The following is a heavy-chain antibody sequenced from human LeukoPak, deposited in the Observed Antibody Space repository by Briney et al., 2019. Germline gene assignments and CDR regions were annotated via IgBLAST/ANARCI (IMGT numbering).Heavy chain of an antibody. CDR1: GFTFSSYG. J-gene: IGHJ4*02. CDR2: IRYDGSNK. D-gene: IGHD1-26*01. V-gene: IGHV3-30*02. CDR3: AIIPLGIVGATSDY. Sequence: GGSLRLSCEASGFTFSSYGMHWVRQAPGKGLEWVAFIRYDGSNKYYADSVKGRFTISRDNSKNTLYLQMNSLRAEDTAVYYCAIIPLGIVGATSDYWGQGTLVTVSS.